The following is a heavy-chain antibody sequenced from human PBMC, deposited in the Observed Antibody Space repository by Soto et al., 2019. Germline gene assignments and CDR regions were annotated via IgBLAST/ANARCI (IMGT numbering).Heavy chain of an antibody. Sequence: GASVKVSCKASGYTFTSYGISWVRQAPGQGLEWMGWISAYNGNTNYAQKLQGRVTMTTDTSTSTAYMELRSLRSDDTAVYYCAIVYQGPERIAAAGTPDAFDIWGQGTMVTVSS. J-gene: IGHJ3*02. CDR2: ISAYNGNT. CDR3: AIVYQGPERIAAAGTPDAFDI. CDR1: GYTFTSYG. D-gene: IGHD6-13*01. V-gene: IGHV1-18*01.